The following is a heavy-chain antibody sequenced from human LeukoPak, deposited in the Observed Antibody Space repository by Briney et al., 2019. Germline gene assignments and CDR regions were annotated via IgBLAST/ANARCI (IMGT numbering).Heavy chain of an antibody. Sequence: SETLSLTCTVSGGSISSYCWSWIRQPPGKGLEWIGYIYYSGSTNYNPSLKSRVTISVDTSKNQFSLKLSSVTAADTAVYYCARHGLFLMDVWGQGTTVTVSS. CDR1: GGSISSYC. CDR3: ARHGLFLMDV. CDR2: IYYSGST. J-gene: IGHJ6*02. D-gene: IGHD3-10*02. V-gene: IGHV4-59*08.